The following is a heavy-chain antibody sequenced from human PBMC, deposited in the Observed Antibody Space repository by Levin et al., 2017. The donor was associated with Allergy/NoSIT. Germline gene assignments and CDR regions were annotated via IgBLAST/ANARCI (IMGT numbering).Heavy chain of an antibody. D-gene: IGHD6-19*01. Sequence: ASVKVSCKASGYTFTSYAMHWVRQAPGQRLEWMGWINAGNGNTKYSQKFQGRVTITRDTSASTAYMELSSLRSEDTAVYYCARRDGGPMGAVEGFDYWGQGTLVTVSS. J-gene: IGHJ4*02. CDR3: ARRDGGPMGAVEGFDY. CDR1: GYTFTSYA. CDR2: INAGNGNT. V-gene: IGHV1-3*01.